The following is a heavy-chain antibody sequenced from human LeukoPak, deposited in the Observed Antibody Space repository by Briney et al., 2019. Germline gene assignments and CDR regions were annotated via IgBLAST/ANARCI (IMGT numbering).Heavy chain of an antibody. D-gene: IGHD3-22*01. Sequence: GGSLRLSGAASGFTFSSYAMSWVRQAPGKGLEWVSAISGSGGSTYYADSVKGRFTISRDNSKNTLYLQMNRLRAEDTAVYYCAKDYDSSGYIDYFDYWGQGTLVTVSS. CDR2: ISGSGGST. J-gene: IGHJ4*02. V-gene: IGHV3-23*01. CDR3: AKDYDSSGYIDYFDY. CDR1: GFTFSSYA.